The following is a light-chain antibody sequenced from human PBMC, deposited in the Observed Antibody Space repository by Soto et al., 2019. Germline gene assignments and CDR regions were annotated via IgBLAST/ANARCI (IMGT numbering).Light chain of an antibody. CDR3: CSYAGSSTAVV. CDR2: EGS. V-gene: IGLV2-23*01. Sequence: QSALSQPASVAGSPGQSITISCTGGSYNLVSWYQQHPGQAPKLMIYEGSKRPSGVSDRFSGSKSGNTASLTISGLQAEDEADYYCCSYAGSSTAVVFGGGTKVTVL. J-gene: IGLJ2*01. CDR1: GSYNL.